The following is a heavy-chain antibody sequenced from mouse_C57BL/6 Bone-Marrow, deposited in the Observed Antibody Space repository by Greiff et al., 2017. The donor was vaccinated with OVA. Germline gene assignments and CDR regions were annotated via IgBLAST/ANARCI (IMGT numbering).Heavy chain of an antibody. CDR1: GYTFTSYW. Sequence: VQLQQPGAELVMPGASVKLSCKASGYTFTSYWMHWVKQRPGQGLEWIGEIDPSDSYTNYNQKFKGKSTLTVDKSSSTAYMQLSSLTSEDSAVYYCAREVIYYDYDGYFDYWGQGTTLTDSS. CDR3: AREVIYYDYDGYFDY. J-gene: IGHJ2*01. V-gene: IGHV1-69*01. D-gene: IGHD2-4*01. CDR2: IDPSDSYT.